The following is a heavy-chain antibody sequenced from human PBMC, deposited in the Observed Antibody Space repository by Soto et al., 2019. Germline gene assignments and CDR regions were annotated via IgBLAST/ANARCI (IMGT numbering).Heavy chain of an antibody. J-gene: IGHJ4*02. CDR1: GGSISSYY. Sequence: SETLSLTCTVSGGSISSYYWSWIRQPPGKGLEWIGYIYYSGSTNYNPSLKSRVTISVDTSKNQFSLKLSSVTAADTDVYYCARRYGSCFDYWGQGTPVTVSS. CDR3: ARRYGSCFDY. V-gene: IGHV4-59*08. D-gene: IGHD5-18*01. CDR2: IYYSGST.